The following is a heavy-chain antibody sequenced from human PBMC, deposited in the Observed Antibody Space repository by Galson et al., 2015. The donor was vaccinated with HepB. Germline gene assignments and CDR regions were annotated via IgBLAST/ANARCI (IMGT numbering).Heavy chain of an antibody. Sequence: SLRLSCAASGFTFSSYAMSWVRQAPGKGLEWVSAISGSGGSTYYADSVKGRFTISRDNSKNTLYLQMNSLRAEDTAVYYCAKATYSSSWRGYFDLWGRGTLVTVSS. CDR2: ISGSGGST. CDR1: GFTFSSYA. D-gene: IGHD6-13*01. CDR3: AKATYSSSWRGYFDL. V-gene: IGHV3-23*01. J-gene: IGHJ2*01.